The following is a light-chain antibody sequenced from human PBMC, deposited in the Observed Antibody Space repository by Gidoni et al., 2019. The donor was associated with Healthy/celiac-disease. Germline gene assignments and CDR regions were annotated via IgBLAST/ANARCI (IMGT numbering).Light chain of an antibody. J-gene: IGKJ4*01. Sequence: ELVMTQSPATLSVSPGERATLSCRASQSVSSNLAWYQQKPGQDPRLLIYGASTRATGIPARFSGSGSGTEFTLTISSMQSEDFAGYYCQQYNNGPSFGGGTKVEIK. CDR2: GAS. CDR1: QSVSSN. CDR3: QQYNNGPS. V-gene: IGKV3-15*01.